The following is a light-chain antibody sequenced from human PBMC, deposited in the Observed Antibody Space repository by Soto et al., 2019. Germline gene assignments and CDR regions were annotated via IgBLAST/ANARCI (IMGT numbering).Light chain of an antibody. CDR1: QSLLHSIGYSY. J-gene: IGKJ4*01. CDR3: MQALQTPLT. Sequence: DIVMTQSPLSLPVTPGEPASISCRSSQSLLHSIGYSYLDWYLQKPGQSPQLLISLGSNRASGVPDRFSGSGSGTDFTLKISRVEAEDVGVYYCMQALQTPLTFGGGTKVEIK. CDR2: LGS. V-gene: IGKV2-28*01.